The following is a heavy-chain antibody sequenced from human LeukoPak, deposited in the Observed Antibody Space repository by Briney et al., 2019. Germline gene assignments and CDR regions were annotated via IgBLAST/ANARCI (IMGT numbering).Heavy chain of an antibody. D-gene: IGHD6-19*01. CDR2: IKQDGSEK. Sequence: GGSLRLSCAASGVTFSSYWMSWVRQAPGKGLEWVANIKQDGSEKYYVDSVKGRFTISRDNAKNSLYLQMNSLRAEDTAVYYCARDRFSVAGTARWFDPWGQGTLVTVSS. CDR1: GVTFSSYW. V-gene: IGHV3-7*01. CDR3: ARDRFSVAGTARWFDP. J-gene: IGHJ5*02.